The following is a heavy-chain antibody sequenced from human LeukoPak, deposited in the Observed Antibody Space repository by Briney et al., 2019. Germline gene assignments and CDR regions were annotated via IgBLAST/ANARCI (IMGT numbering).Heavy chain of an antibody. J-gene: IGHJ4*02. D-gene: IGHD3-9*01. CDR3: AKWGDYDVLTGYYVSDY. CDR2: ITGSGGST. CDR1: GFIFSNYA. Sequence: GGSLRLSCAASGFIFSNYAMSWVRQAPGKGLEWVSAITGSGGSTYYADSVKGRFTISRDNSKNTLYLQMNSLRAEDTAVYYCAKWGDYDVLTGYYVSDYWGQGTLVTVS. V-gene: IGHV3-23*01.